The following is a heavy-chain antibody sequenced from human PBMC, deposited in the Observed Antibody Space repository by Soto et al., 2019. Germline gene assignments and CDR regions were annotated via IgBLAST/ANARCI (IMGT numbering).Heavy chain of an antibody. V-gene: IGHV3-9*01. CDR2: ISWNSGSI. CDR1: GFTFDDYA. Sequence: GGSLRLSCAASGFTFDDYAMHWVRQAPGKGLEWVSGISWNSGSIGYADSVKGRFTISRDNAKNSLYLQMNSLRAEDTALYYCANCRSSSWYEGPSIWGQGTLVTVSS. D-gene: IGHD6-13*01. CDR3: ANCRSSSWYEGPSI. J-gene: IGHJ4*02.